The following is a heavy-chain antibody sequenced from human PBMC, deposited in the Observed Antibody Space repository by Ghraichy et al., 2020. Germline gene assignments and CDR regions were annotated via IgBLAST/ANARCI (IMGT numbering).Heavy chain of an antibody. V-gene: IGHV3-30*18. Sequence: GESLRLSCAASGFTFSSYGMHWVRQAPGKGLEWVAVISYDGSNKYYADSVKGRFTISRDNSKNTLYLQMNSLRAEDTAVYYCAKDYRPYYDFWSGYLDYWGQGTLVTVSS. CDR1: GFTFSSYG. CDR2: ISYDGSNK. D-gene: IGHD3-3*01. CDR3: AKDYRPYYDFWSGYLDY. J-gene: IGHJ4*02.